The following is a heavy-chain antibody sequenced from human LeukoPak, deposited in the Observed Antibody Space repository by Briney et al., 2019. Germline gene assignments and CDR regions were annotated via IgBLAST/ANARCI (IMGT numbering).Heavy chain of an antibody. V-gene: IGHV3-30*03. Sequence: PGGSLRLSCVVSGSMFRNYWMSWLRQAPGKGLEWVAVISYDGSNKYYADSVKGRFTISRDNSKNTLYLQMNSLRAEDTAVYYCARGDVYSSGWYAIDYWGQGTLVTVSS. D-gene: IGHD6-19*01. CDR2: ISYDGSNK. CDR1: GSMFRNYW. CDR3: ARGDVYSSGWYAIDY. J-gene: IGHJ4*02.